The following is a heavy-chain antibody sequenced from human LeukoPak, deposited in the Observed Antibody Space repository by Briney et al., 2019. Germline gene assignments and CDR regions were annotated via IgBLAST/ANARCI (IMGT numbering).Heavy chain of an antibody. CDR2: IYGGDST. CDR3: ARLGSSGWYTAFGY. D-gene: IGHD6-19*01. CDR1: GFTVSSNY. V-gene: IGHV3-66*04. Sequence: SGGSLRLSCAASGFTVSSNYMSWVRQAPGKGLEWVSVIYGGDSTYYADSVKGRFTISRDNSKNTLYLQMTSLRAEDTAVYYCARLGSSGWYTAFGYWGQGTLVTVSS. J-gene: IGHJ4*02.